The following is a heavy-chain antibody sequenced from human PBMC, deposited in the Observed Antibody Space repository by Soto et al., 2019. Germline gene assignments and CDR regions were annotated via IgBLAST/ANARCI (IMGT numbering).Heavy chain of an antibody. D-gene: IGHD5-12*01. J-gene: IGHJ3*02. V-gene: IGHV1-46*03. CDR1: GYSFTSQY. CDR3: AGERGLRPGGGGTEPLEI. CDR2: INPNGGST. Sequence: QVQLVQSGAEVEKPGASVKISCKASGYSFTSQYVHWVRQAPGQGLEWMGIINPNGGSTTYAQKFQGRVAMDRHTSTSNVNMAVRSPDAEATAVYSRAGERGLRPGGGGTEPLEIWGQGTMVTVAS.